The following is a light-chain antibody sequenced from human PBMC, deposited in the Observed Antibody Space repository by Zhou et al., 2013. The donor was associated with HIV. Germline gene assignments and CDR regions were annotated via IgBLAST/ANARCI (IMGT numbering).Light chain of an antibody. CDR2: GAS. V-gene: IGKV3-15*01. J-gene: IGKJ2*01. Sequence: EIVMTQSPATLSVSPGERATLSCRASQSISSNCLAWYQQKPGQAPRLLIYGASTRATGIPARFSGSGSGTEFTLTISSLQSEDFAVYYCQQYNNRPPSTFGQGTKLEIK. CDR1: QSISSN. CDR3: QQYNNRPPST.